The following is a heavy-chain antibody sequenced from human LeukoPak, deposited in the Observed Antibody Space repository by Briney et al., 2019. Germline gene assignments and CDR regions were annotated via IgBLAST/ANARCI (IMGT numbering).Heavy chain of an antibody. V-gene: IGHV4-4*07. CDR1: GGSISSYY. CDR2: ISSSGST. D-gene: IGHD6-19*01. Sequence: PSETLSLTCTVTGGSISSYYWSWIRQPAGKRLEWIGRISSSGSTNYNPSLKSRVTMSVDSSKNQFSLILISVTAADTAVYYCARLTSEQWLGPHFDYWGQGTLVTVSS. J-gene: IGHJ4*02. CDR3: ARLTSEQWLGPHFDY.